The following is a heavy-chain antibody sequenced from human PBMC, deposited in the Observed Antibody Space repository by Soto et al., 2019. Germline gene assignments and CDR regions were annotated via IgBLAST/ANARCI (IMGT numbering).Heavy chain of an antibody. V-gene: IGHV4-4*07. CDR2: LSTSGGT. J-gene: IGHJ4*02. D-gene: IGHD2-8*02. CDR1: GDSISGYD. CDR3: ARENILLAASGKRDFDY. Sequence: QVQLQESGPGLVQPSETLSLTCTVSGDSISGYDWTWIRQPAGRGLEWIGRLSTSGGTNHNPSLRGRVTMSLDTSQKQVSLNLTSVTAADTAVYYCARENILLAASGKRDFDYWGKGTLVTVSS.